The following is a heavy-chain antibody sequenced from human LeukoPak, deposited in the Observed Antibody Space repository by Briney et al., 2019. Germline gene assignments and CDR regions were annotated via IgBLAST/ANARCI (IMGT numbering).Heavy chain of an antibody. CDR3: ARGQDSSGYYYATYYFDY. J-gene: IGHJ4*02. D-gene: IGHD3-22*01. Sequence: ASVKVSCKASGYTSTSYGISWVRQAPGQGLEWMGWIIAYNGNTNYAQKLQGRVTMTTDTSTSTAYMELRSLRSDDTAVYYCARGQDSSGYYYATYYFDYWGQGTLVTVSS. V-gene: IGHV1-18*01. CDR2: IIAYNGNT. CDR1: GYTSTSYG.